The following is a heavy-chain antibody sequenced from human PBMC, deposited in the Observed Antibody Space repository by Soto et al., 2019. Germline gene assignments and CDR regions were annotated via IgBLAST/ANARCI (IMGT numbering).Heavy chain of an antibody. Sequence: SETLSLTCAVSGGSISSSNWWSWVRQPPGKGLEWIGEIYHSGSTNYNPSLKSRVTISVDKSKNQFSLKLSSVTAADTAVYYCARVGLRLHKDAFDSWGQGTMVTVSS. V-gene: IGHV4-4*02. D-gene: IGHD1-26*01. J-gene: IGHJ3*02. CDR2: IYHSGST. CDR3: ARVGLRLHKDAFDS. CDR1: GGSISSSNW.